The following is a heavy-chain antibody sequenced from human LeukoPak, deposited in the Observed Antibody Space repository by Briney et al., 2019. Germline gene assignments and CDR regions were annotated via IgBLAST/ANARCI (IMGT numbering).Heavy chain of an antibody. CDR3: ARRGCSSSSCHSIDY. D-gene: IGHD2-2*01. Sequence: GESLQISSKASGYSFTSNWIVWVRRMPGKGLQKMGIILPGDSNTRYSPSFQGQVTISVDKSISAAYRQWSSLKCSDTARYYFARRGCSSSSCHSIDYWGQGTLVTVSS. V-gene: IGHV5-51*01. CDR2: ILPGDSNT. CDR1: GYSFTSNW. J-gene: IGHJ4*02.